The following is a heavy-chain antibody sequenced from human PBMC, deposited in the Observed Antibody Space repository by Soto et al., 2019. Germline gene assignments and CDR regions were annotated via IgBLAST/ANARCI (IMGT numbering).Heavy chain of an antibody. Sequence: SETLSLTCTVSGGSIDSGDYYWSWIRQPPGKGLEWIGYVYYSGTTNYNPFLKSRVTLSLDKSKNQFSLKMSSVTAADTAVYYCARHDRIAKLQNGMGLWGQGTMVTVSS. CDR2: VYYSGTT. V-gene: IGHV4-61*08. J-gene: IGHJ6*02. CDR1: GGSIDSGDYY. CDR3: ARHDRIAKLQNGMGL.